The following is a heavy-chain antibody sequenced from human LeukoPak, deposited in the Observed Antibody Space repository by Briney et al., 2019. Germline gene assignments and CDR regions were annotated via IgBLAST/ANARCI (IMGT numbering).Heavy chain of an antibody. D-gene: IGHD1-26*01. CDR3: ARSGVSHYYGMDV. Sequence: PGGSLRLSCAASGFTVSSNYMSWVRQAPGKGLEWVSVIYSGGSTYYADSVKGRFTISRDNSKNTLYLQMNSLRAEDTAVYYCARSGVSHYYGMDVWGQGTTVTVSS. V-gene: IGHV3-53*01. J-gene: IGHJ6*02. CDR1: GFTVSSNY. CDR2: IYSGGST.